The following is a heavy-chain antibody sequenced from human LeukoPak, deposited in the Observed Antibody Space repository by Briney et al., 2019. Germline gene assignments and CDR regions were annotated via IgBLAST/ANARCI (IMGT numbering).Heavy chain of an antibody. CDR3: AKDEGG. J-gene: IGHJ1*01. CDR2: IDPNNGGT. D-gene: IGHD3-16*01. Sequence: ASVKVSCKASGYTFTGYYMHWVRQAPGQGLEWMGFIDPNNGGTNYAQKFQGRVTLTRDTSISTAYMELSSLRSDDTAVYHCAKDEGGWGQGTLVTVSS. V-gene: IGHV1-2*02. CDR1: GYTFTGYY.